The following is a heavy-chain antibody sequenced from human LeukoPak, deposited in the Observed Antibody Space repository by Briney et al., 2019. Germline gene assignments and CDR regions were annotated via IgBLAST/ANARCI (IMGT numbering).Heavy chain of an antibody. Sequence: SETLSLTCTVSGGSISSGYYWGWIRQPPGKGLEWIGSIYHSGSTYYNPSLKSRVTISVDTSMNQFSLKLSSVTAADTAVYYCARGNSGFDYYFDYWGQGTLVTVSS. CDR3: ARGNSGFDYYFDY. D-gene: IGHD5-12*01. CDR2: IYHSGST. J-gene: IGHJ4*02. V-gene: IGHV4-38-2*02. CDR1: GGSISSGYY.